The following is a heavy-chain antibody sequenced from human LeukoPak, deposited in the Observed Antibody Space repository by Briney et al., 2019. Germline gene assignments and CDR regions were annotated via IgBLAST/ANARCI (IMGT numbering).Heavy chain of an antibody. CDR2: ISGSGGST. V-gene: IGHV3-23*01. J-gene: IGHJ4*02. D-gene: IGHD6-13*01. Sequence: GGSLRLSCAASGFTFSSYAMSWVRQAPGKGLEWVSAISGSGGSTYYADSVKGRFTISRDNSKNTLYLQMNSLRAEDTAVYYCAKDAPSLLSSWYPAVNYFDYWGQGTLVTVSS. CDR3: AKDAPSLLSSWYPAVNYFDY. CDR1: GFTFSSYA.